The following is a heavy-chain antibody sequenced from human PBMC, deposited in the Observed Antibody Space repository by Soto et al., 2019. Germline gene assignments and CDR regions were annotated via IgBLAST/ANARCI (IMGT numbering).Heavy chain of an antibody. Sequence: QVQLVESGGGVVQPGRSLRLSCAASGFTFSSYAMHWVRQAPGKGLEWVAVISYDGNNKYYADSVKGRFTISRDNSKNTLYLQMNSLRAEDTAVYYCARARDGYNDYWGQGTLVTVSS. J-gene: IGHJ4*02. D-gene: IGHD5-12*01. CDR3: ARARDGYNDY. CDR2: ISYDGNNK. CDR1: GFTFSSYA. V-gene: IGHV3-30-3*01.